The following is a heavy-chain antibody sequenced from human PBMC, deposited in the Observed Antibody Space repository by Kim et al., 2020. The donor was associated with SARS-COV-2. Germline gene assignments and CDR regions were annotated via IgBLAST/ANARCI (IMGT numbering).Heavy chain of an antibody. CDR1: GYIFLNYR. J-gene: IGHJ4*02. Sequence: ASVKVSCKTSGYIFLNYRISWVRQAPGQGLEWMGWISGNNVNTNYAQKVQGRVSMSADASTSTVYMELRSLTYDDTAIYYCARDGQYQLAPFDYWGQGTLVSVSS. V-gene: IGHV1-18*01. D-gene: IGHD2-2*01. CDR2: ISGNNVNT. CDR3: ARDGQYQLAPFDY.